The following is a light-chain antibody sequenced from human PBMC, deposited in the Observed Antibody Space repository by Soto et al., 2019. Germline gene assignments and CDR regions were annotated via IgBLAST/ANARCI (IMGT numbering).Light chain of an antibody. V-gene: IGLV2-14*01. Sequence: QSALTQPASVSGSPGQSITISCTGTSSDVGGYNFVSWYQHHPGTPPKLIIYEVIHRPSGVSNRFSGSKSANKASLTISGLQVEDEADYFCSSYSSTPTREVFGTGTKVTVL. CDR3: SSYSSTPTREV. CDR1: SSDVGGYNF. J-gene: IGLJ1*01. CDR2: EVI.